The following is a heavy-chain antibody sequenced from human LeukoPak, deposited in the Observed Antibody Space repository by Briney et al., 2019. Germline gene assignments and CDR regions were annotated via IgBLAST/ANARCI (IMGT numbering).Heavy chain of an antibody. CDR2: ITSSGITI. D-gene: IGHD3-10*02. Sequence: GGSLRLSCAASGFTFSSYWMHWVRQAPGKGLEWVSYITSSGITIYYADSVKGRFTISRDNAKNSLYLQMNSLRAEDTAVYYCAELGITMIGGVWGKGTTVTISS. CDR3: AELGITMIGGV. CDR1: GFTFSSYW. V-gene: IGHV3-48*04. J-gene: IGHJ6*04.